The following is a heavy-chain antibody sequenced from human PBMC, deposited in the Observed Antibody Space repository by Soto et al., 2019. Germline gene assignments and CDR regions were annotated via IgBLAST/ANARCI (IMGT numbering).Heavy chain of an antibody. CDR3: ARVRGAKNPVSDY. V-gene: IGHV4-34*01. D-gene: IGHD1-26*01. CDR2: INHTGHN. Sequence: PSETLSLTCAVYGGSFNDYYWSWIRQPPGKGLEWIGEINHTGHNNYNPSLKSRVTISVDTSKNQFSLKLSSVTAADTAVYYCARVRGAKNPVSDYWGQGTLVTVS. J-gene: IGHJ4*02. CDR1: GGSFNDYY.